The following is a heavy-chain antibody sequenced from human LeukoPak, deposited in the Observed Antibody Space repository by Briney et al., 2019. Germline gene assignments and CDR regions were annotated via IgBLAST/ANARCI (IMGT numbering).Heavy chain of an antibody. CDR1: GDSISSYY. V-gene: IGHV4-59*01. J-gene: IGHJ4*02. CDR2: IYDSGKT. CDR3: ARGRGTLDY. Sequence: PSETLSLTCTVSGDSISSYYWSWIRQPPGKGLEWIGYIYDSGKTNYNASLISRVTISVDTSKNQFSLKLTSVTPADTAVYYCARGRGTLDYWGQGTLVTVSS. D-gene: IGHD3-16*01.